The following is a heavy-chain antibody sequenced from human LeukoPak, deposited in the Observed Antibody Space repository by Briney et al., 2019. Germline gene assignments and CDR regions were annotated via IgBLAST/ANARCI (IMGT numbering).Heavy chain of an antibody. CDR3: ATSRGRLAQLDY. D-gene: IGHD1-1*01. Sequence: PSETLSLTCTVSGSSISSGYYWDWIRQPPGKGLEGIGSLYHSGNTYYNPSLKRRLTISVDTSKNHFSLKLRSVTAADTAVYYCATSRGRLAQLDYWGQGTLVTVSS. CDR1: GSSISSGYY. CDR2: LYHSGNT. J-gene: IGHJ4*02. V-gene: IGHV4-38-2*02.